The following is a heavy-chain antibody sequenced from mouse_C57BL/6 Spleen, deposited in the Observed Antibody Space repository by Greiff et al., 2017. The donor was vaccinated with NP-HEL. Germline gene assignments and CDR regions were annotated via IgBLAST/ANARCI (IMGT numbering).Heavy chain of an antibody. V-gene: IGHV1-53*01. CDR2: INPSTGGT. CDR3: ARKDGYSGYYAMDY. J-gene: IGHJ4*01. CDR1: GYTFTSYW. D-gene: IGHD2-3*01. Sequence: VQLQQPGTELVKPGASVKLSCKASGYTFTSYWMHWVKQRPGQGLEWIGNINPSTGGTNYNAKFKSKATLTVDKSSSTAYMQLSSLTSEDSAVYYCARKDGYSGYYAMDYWGQGTSVTVSS.